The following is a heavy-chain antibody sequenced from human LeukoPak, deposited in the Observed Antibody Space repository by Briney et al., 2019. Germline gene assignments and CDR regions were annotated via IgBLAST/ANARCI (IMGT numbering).Heavy chain of an antibody. CDR2: ITGSGGNT. D-gene: IGHD3-22*01. CDR3: AVDWYDSSGYGTFDY. Sequence: GGSLRLPCAASGFTFSSYAMSWVRQAPGRGLEWVSSITGSGGNTDYADSVKGRFTISRDNSKNTLYLQMHSLRAEDTAVYYCAVDWYDSSGYGTFDYWGQGTLVTVSS. J-gene: IGHJ4*02. V-gene: IGHV3-23*01. CDR1: GFTFSSYA.